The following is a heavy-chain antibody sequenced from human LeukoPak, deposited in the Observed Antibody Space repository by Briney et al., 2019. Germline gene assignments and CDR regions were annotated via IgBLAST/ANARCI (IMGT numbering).Heavy chain of an antibody. V-gene: IGHV1-2*02. Sequence: GASVKVSCKAFGYTFTRYYMHWVRQAPGQGLEWMGWINPNSGGTNYAQKFQGRVTMTRDTSISTAYMELSRLRSDDTAVYYCARSRIAAAGTSDYWGQGTLVTVSS. CDR2: INPNSGGT. CDR1: GYTFTRYY. J-gene: IGHJ4*02. D-gene: IGHD6-13*01. CDR3: ARSRIAAAGTSDY.